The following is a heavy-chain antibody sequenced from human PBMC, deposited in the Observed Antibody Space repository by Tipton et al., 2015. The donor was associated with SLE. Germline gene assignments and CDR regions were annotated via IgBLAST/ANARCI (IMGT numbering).Heavy chain of an antibody. D-gene: IGHD1-26*01. CDR1: GGSISSSSYY. Sequence: TLSLTCTVSGGSISSSSYYWGWIRQPPGKGLEWIGSISNSGNTNYNPSLQTRVTISLHTSRNQFSLRLSSVTAADAAVYYCARLRRGAERDDYWGQGTLVTVSS. CDR3: ARLRRGAERDDY. CDR2: ISNSGNT. J-gene: IGHJ4*02. V-gene: IGHV4-39*07.